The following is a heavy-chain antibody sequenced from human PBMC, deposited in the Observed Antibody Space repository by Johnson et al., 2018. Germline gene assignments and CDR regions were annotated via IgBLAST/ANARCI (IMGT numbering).Heavy chain of an antibody. CDR3: AKSSLTRSMTYYYGIDV. Sequence: VQLVQSGGGVVQPXTSLRLSCAASGFKFNDYGMHWVRQAPGQGLERVAMIWYDGSKKNDADSVKGRFTISRDHAKNSLYLQMTSLRAEDTALYFCAKSSLTRSMTYYYGIDVWGQWTTVTVSS. J-gene: IGHJ6*02. CDR1: GFKFNDYG. V-gene: IGHV3-33*03. CDR2: IWYDGSKK. D-gene: IGHD3-9*01.